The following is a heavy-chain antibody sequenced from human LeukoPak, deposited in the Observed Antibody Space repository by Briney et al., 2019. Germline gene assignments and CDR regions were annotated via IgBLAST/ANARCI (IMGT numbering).Heavy chain of an antibody. Sequence: GGSLRLSCAASGFTFSNYAMRWVRQAPGKGLEWVSGISGSGDSTYYADSVKGRFTISRDNSKNTLYLQMNSLRAEDTAVYYCARRSGIAVAGAFDYWGQGTLVTVSS. D-gene: IGHD6-19*01. CDR3: ARRSGIAVAGAFDY. CDR2: ISGSGDST. CDR1: GFTFSNYA. J-gene: IGHJ4*02. V-gene: IGHV3-23*01.